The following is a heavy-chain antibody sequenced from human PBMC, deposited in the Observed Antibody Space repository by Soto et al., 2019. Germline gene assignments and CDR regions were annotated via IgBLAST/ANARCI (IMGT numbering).Heavy chain of an antibody. CDR3: ARPGYYDSSGYKRGNAFDI. CDR2: ISAYNGNT. V-gene: IGHV1-18*01. CDR1: GYTFTSYG. J-gene: IGHJ3*02. Sequence: GASVKVSCKASGYTFTSYGIIWVRQAPGQRLEWMGWISAYNGNTNYAQKLQGRVTMTTDTSTSTAYMELRSLRSDDTAVYYCARPGYYDSSGYKRGNAFDIWGQGTMVTVSS. D-gene: IGHD3-22*01.